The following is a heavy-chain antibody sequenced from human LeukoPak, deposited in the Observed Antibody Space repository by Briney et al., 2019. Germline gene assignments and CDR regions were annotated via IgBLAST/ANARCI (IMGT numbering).Heavy chain of an antibody. CDR1: GGSISSYY. J-gene: IGHJ5*02. Sequence: PSETLSLTCTVSGGSISSYYRSWIRQPPGKGLEWIGYIYYSGSTNYNPSLKSRVTISVDTSKNQFSLKLSYVTAADTAVYFCARLYYDILTGYGWFDPWGQGTLVTVSS. CDR3: ARLYYDILTGYGWFDP. V-gene: IGHV4-59*01. CDR2: IYYSGST. D-gene: IGHD3-9*01.